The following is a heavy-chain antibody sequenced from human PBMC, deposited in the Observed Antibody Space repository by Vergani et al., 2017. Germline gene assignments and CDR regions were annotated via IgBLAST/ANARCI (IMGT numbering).Heavy chain of an antibody. V-gene: IGHV1-8*01. CDR3: ARGRIAAAGILIGYYYYMDV. D-gene: IGHD6-13*01. Sequence: QVQLVQSGAEVKKPGASVKVSCKASGYTFTSYDINWVRQATGQGLEWMGWMNPNSGNTGYAQKCQGRVTMTRNTSISTAYMELSSLRSEDTAVYYCARGRIAAAGILIGYYYYMDVWGKGTTVTVSS. CDR2: MNPNSGNT. CDR1: GYTFTSYD. J-gene: IGHJ6*03.